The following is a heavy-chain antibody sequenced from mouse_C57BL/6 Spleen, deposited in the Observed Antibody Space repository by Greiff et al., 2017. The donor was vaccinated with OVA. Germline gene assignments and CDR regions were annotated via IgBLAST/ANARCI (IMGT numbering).Heavy chain of an antibody. CDR3: TIADYGSSFFYAMDY. D-gene: IGHD1-1*01. CDR2: ISSGGDYI. CDR1: GFTFSSYA. V-gene: IGHV5-9-1*02. J-gene: IGHJ4*01. Sequence: EVKLVESGAGLVKPGGSLKLSCAASGFTFSSYAMSWVRQTPEKRLEWVAYISSGGDYIYYADTVKGRFTISSDNARNTLYLQMSSLKSEDTAMYYCTIADYGSSFFYAMDYWGQGTSVTVSS.